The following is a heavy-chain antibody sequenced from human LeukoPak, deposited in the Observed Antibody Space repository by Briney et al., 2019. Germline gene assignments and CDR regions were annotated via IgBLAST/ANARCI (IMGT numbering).Heavy chain of an antibody. J-gene: IGHJ3*02. CDR2: IHNSGST. CDR3: ARADRSGYFGNVVAFDI. CDR1: GGSINSGSYS. V-gene: IGHV4-61*02. Sequence: SETLSLTCTVSGGSINSGSYSWTWIRQPAGKGLEWIGRIHNSGSTDYTPSLKSRVTTLIDTSKNQFFLKLTSVTAADTAVYYCARADRSGYFGNVVAFDIWGQGTTVTVSS. D-gene: IGHD3-22*01.